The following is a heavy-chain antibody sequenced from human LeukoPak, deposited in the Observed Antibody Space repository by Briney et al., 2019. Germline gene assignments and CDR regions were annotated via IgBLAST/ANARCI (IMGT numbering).Heavy chain of an antibody. CDR3: ARRHYGGSSGMGYYFAS. D-gene: IGHD4-23*01. CDR2: IYPGDSDT. V-gene: IGHV5-51*01. J-gene: IGHJ4*02. CDR1: GYSFPSYW. Sequence: KHGESLRISCKGSGYSFPSYWIAWVRQRPGKGVEWMGIIYPGDSDTTFSPSFQGQVTISADKSSNTAYLQWSSLEASDTATYYCARRHYGGSSGMGYYFASWGQGTLVTVSS.